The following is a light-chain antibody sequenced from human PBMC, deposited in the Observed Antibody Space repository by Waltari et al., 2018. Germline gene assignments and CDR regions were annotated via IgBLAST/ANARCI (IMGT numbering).Light chain of an antibody. V-gene: IGLV1-44*01. Sequence: QSVLTQPPSASGTPGQRVTIPCSGSSSHLGSNTVKWYQQLPGTAPKRLIYRNNQRPSGVPDRFSGSKAGTSASLAISGLQSEDEADYYCAAWDDSLNGYVFGTGTKVTVL. CDR2: RNN. CDR1: SSHLGSNT. J-gene: IGLJ1*01. CDR3: AAWDDSLNGYV.